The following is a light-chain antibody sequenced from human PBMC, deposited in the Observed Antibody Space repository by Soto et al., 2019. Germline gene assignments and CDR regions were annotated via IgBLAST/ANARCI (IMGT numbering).Light chain of an antibody. Sequence: ENVLTQSPATLSLSPGEGATLSCRASESVGSDLAWYQQKPGQPPRLLIYDVSGRATGVPARFSGSGSGTDFTLTISSLEPEDFAVYYCQQRNIWPLTFGGGTKVEIK. CDR1: ESVGSD. CDR3: QQRNIWPLT. J-gene: IGKJ4*01. V-gene: IGKV3-11*01. CDR2: DVS.